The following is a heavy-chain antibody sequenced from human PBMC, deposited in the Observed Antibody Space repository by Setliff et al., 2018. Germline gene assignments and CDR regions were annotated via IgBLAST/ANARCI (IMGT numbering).Heavy chain of an antibody. CDR3: AGGREFDY. D-gene: IGHD1-26*01. J-gene: IGHJ4*02. CDR2: IYHSGST. CDR1: GGSFSTYY. V-gene: IGHV4-34*01. Sequence: PSETLSLTCAVYGGSFSTYYWIWIRQPPGKGLEWIGSIYHSGSTYYNPSLKSRVTISVDTSKNQFSLKLSSVTAADTAVYYCAGGREFDYWGQGTLVTVSS.